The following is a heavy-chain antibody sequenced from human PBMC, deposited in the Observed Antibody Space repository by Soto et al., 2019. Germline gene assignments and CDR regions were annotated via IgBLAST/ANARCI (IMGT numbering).Heavy chain of an antibody. Sequence: PSETLSLTCAVSGGSISSSSYYWGWIRQPPGKGLEWIGSIYYSGSTYYNPSLKSRVTISVDTSKNQFSLKLSSVTAADTAVYYCLGGYSFDYWGQGTLVTVSS. CDR2: IYYSGST. CDR3: LGGYSFDY. D-gene: IGHD5-12*01. J-gene: IGHJ4*02. CDR1: GGSISSSSYY. V-gene: IGHV4-39*01.